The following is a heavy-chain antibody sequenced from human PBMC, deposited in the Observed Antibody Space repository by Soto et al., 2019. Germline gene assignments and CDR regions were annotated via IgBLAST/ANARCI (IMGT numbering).Heavy chain of an antibody. J-gene: IGHJ3*02. V-gene: IGHV3-7*05. CDR1: GFCFSSCW. CDR2: IKQDGSEK. D-gene: IGHD5-12*01. Sequence: PWVPLRLSCAASGFCFSSCWTSWYRQAPGKGLEWVANIKQDGSEKYYVDSVKGRFTISRDNAKNSLYLQMNSLRAEDTAVYYCARDFGSVVVKVATTSQGFAFYIWAQGTMVTVSS. CDR3: ARDFGSVVVKVATTSQGFAFYI.